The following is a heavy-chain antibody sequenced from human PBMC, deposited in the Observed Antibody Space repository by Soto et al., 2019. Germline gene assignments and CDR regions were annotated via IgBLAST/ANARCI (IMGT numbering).Heavy chain of an antibody. Sequence: PGGSLRLSCAASGFTFNNYAMSWFRQAPGRGLEWVSAIIGSGNIIHYADSVKGRFTISRDNSKNTLYLQMSSLRAEDTAVYYCARAISSSWSYFDYWGQGTLVTVSS. CDR3: ARAISSSWSYFDY. V-gene: IGHV3-23*01. CDR1: GFTFNNYA. D-gene: IGHD6-13*01. J-gene: IGHJ4*02. CDR2: IIGSGNII.